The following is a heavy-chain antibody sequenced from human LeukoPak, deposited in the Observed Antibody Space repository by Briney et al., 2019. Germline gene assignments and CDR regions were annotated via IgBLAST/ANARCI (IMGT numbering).Heavy chain of an antibody. Sequence: SETLSLTCTVSGGSISSGSYSWNWIRQSPGTGLEWVGYISHSGTTSYNSSLKSRVTISVDTSKNQLSLKLTSVTAADTAVYYCARWDDSAWGFGNWGPGTLVTVSS. CDR1: GGSISSGSYS. CDR2: ISHSGTT. CDR3: ARWDDSAWGFGN. V-gene: IGHV4-61*01. J-gene: IGHJ4*02. D-gene: IGHD6-19*01.